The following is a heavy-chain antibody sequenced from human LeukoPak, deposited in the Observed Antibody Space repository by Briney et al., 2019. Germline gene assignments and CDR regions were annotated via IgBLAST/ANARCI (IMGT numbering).Heavy chain of an antibody. CDR3: ARVEQLVMSYYYHYYMDV. V-gene: IGHV1-18*01. Sequence: ASVKVSCKASGYTFTSYGISWVRQAPGQGLEWMGWISAYNGNTNYAQKLQGRVTMTTDTSTSTAYMELRSLRSDDTAVYYCARVEQLVMSYYYHYYMDVWGKGTTVTISS. D-gene: IGHD6-6*01. J-gene: IGHJ6*03. CDR2: ISAYNGNT. CDR1: GYTFTSYG.